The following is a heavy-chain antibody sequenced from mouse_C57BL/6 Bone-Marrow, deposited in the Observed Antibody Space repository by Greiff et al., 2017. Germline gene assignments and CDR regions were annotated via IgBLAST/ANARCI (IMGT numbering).Heavy chain of an antibody. CDR2: IYPSGSYS. Sequence: VQLQQPGAELVMPGASVKLSCKASGYTFTSYWMHWVKQRPGQGLEWIGEIYPSGSYSYYNQKFKGKSTLTADKSSSTAYMRLSSLTSEDSAGYYCASGLYGSGGYWGQGTTLTVSS. J-gene: IGHJ2*01. D-gene: IGHD1-1*01. V-gene: IGHV1-69*01. CDR3: ASGLYGSGGY. CDR1: GYTFTSYW.